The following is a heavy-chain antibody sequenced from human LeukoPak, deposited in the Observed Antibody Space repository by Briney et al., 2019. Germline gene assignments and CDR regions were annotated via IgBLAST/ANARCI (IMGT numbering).Heavy chain of an antibody. Sequence: SVKVSCKASGGTFSSYAISWVRQAPGQGLEWMGGIIPIFGTANYAQKFQGRVTITADESTSTAYMELSSLRSEGTAVYYCARDPRGYSYGHFDYWGQGTLVTVSS. D-gene: IGHD5-18*01. CDR1: GGTFSSYA. J-gene: IGHJ4*02. CDR2: IIPIFGTA. V-gene: IGHV1-69*13. CDR3: ARDPRGYSYGHFDY.